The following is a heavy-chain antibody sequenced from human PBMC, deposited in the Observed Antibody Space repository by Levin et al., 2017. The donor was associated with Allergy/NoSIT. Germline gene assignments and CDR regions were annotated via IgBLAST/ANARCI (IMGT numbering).Heavy chain of an antibody. CDR2: IRPIFGTA. J-gene: IGHJ3*02. D-gene: IGHD2-2*01. CDR3: TMEANIVVLPAAGDSFDI. CDR1: GGTFSSNA. Sequence: ASVKVSCKASGGTFSSNALNWVRQAPGQGLEWMGGIRPIFGTADYAQKFQGRVSITADESTATAYLELSSLRSEDTALYCCTMEANIVVLPAAGDSFDIWGQGTLVTVSS. V-gene: IGHV1-69*13.